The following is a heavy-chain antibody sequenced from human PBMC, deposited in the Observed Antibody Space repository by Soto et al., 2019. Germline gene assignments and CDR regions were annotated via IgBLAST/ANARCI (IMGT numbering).Heavy chain of an antibody. D-gene: IGHD3-10*01. V-gene: IGHV4-30-4*01. J-gene: IGHJ4*02. Sequence: QVQLQESGPGLVKPSQTLTLTCNVSGGSISSGNYYWSWIRQPPGKGLEWIAYISYTGSTYYSPSLKSRVTISVDASKNQFSLRLSSVTAADTAVYYCARDDGSGSSNWGQGTLLTVSS. CDR1: GGSISSGNYY. CDR3: ARDDGSGSSN. CDR2: ISYTGST.